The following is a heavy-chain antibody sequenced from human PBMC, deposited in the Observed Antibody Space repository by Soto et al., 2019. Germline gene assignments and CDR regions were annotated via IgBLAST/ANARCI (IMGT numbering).Heavy chain of an antibody. Sequence: QVQLQQWGAGLLKPSETLSLACAVYGGSFSGYYWTWIRQPPGTGLGWIGEIDHSGSTNYNPSFMSRVSISVDTSKNQFSLKLTSVTTPDTAVYYCAREKITGLFDYWGQGTKVTVSS. CDR2: IDHSGST. V-gene: IGHV4-34*01. J-gene: IGHJ4*02. CDR3: AREKITGLFDY. D-gene: IGHD1-1*01. CDR1: GGSFSGYY.